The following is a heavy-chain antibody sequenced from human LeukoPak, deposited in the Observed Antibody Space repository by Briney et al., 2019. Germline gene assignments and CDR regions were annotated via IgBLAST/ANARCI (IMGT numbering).Heavy chain of an antibody. CDR2: IYRGGST. CDR3: ARVYKWLVLTFYYYYMDV. J-gene: IGHJ6*03. CDR1: GFTVSSNY. V-gene: IGHV3-53*01. D-gene: IGHD6-19*01. Sequence: GGSLRLSCAASGFTVSSNYMSWVPQSPGKGLEGVSVIYRGGSTYYADSVKGRFTISRDNSNTTLYLQMNSLRAEDTAVYYCARVYKWLVLTFYYYYMDVWGKGTTVTVSS.